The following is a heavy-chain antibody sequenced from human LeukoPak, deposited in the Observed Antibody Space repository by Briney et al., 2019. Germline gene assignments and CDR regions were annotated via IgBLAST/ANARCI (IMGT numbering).Heavy chain of an antibody. V-gene: IGHV3-23*01. CDR2: ISGSGGST. CDR3: ARDRSGFYSVDY. CDR1: GFTFSSYA. Sequence: GGSLRLSCAASGFTFSSYAMSWVRQAPGKGLEGVSAISGSGGSTYYADSVKGRFTISRDNSKNTLYLQMNSLRAEDTAVYYCARDRSGFYSVDYWGQGTLVTVSS. D-gene: IGHD5-12*01. J-gene: IGHJ4*02.